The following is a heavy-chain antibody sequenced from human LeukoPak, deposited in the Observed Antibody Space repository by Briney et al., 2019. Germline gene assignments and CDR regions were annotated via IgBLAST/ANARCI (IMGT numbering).Heavy chain of an antibody. D-gene: IGHD3-16*01. CDR2: MNPNSGNT. V-gene: IGHV1-8*01. CDR1: GYTFTSYD. CDR3: ARTPNHAYYFDY. Sequence: GASVKVSCKASGYTFTSYDINWVRQATGQGLEWMGWMNPNSGNTGYAQKFQGRVTMTRNTSISTAYMELSSLRSEDTAVYYCARTPNHAYYFDYWGQGTLVTVSS. J-gene: IGHJ4*02.